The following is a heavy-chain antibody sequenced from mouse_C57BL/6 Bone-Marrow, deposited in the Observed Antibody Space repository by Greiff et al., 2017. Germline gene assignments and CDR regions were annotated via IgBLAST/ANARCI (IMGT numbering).Heavy chain of an antibody. CDR1: GFTFSDYG. V-gene: IGHV5-17*01. D-gene: IGHD2-2*01. CDR3: ARTYGYDGGACDV. J-gene: IGHJ1*03. Sequence: DVKLVESGGGLVKPGGSLKLSCAASGFTFSDYGMNWVRQAPEKGLEWVAYISSGSSTIYYAATVKGRFTISRDNAKNTLFLQMTSLRTVDTAMYYCARTYGYDGGACDVWGTGTTVTVSS. CDR2: ISSGSSTI.